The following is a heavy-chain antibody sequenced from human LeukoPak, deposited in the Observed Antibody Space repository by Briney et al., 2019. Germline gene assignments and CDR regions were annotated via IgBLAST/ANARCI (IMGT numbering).Heavy chain of an antibody. CDR2: IRYDGSNK. D-gene: IGHD2/OR15-2a*01. CDR3: AKANSAYYFDY. CDR1: GFTFSSYG. Sequence: GGSLRLSCAASGFTFSSYGMHWVRQAPGKGLEWVAFIRYDGSNKYYADSVKGRFTISRDNSKNTLYLQMNSLRAEDTAVYYCAKANSAYYFDYWGQGTLVTVSS. J-gene: IGHJ4*02. V-gene: IGHV3-30*02.